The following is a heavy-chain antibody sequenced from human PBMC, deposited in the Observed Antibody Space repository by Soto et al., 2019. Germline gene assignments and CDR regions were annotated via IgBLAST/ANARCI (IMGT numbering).Heavy chain of an antibody. J-gene: IGHJ4*02. CDR2: ISAYNGNT. D-gene: IGHD3-3*01. CDR1: GYTFTSYG. CDR3: ARENPTYYDFWSGPFDY. V-gene: IGHV1-18*01. Sequence: ASVKVSCKASGYTFTSYGISWVRQAPGQGLEWMGWISAYNGNTNYAQKLQGRVTMTTDTSTSTAYMELRSLRSDDTAVYYCARENPTYYDFWSGPFDYWGQGTLVTVSS.